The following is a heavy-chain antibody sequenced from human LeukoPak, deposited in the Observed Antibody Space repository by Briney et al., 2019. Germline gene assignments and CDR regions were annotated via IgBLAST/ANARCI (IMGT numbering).Heavy chain of an antibody. J-gene: IGHJ6*02. D-gene: IGHD5-24*01. CDR2: IGRSGDGT. Sequence: GGSLTLSCAASGFTFSSFAMSWVRQAPGKGLEWVSTIGRSGDGTYYADSVKGRFTISRDDSKNTLYLQMNSLRAEDTAEYYCARINGRDGMDVWGQGTTVTVSS. V-gene: IGHV3-23*01. CDR3: ARINGRDGMDV. CDR1: GFTFSSFA.